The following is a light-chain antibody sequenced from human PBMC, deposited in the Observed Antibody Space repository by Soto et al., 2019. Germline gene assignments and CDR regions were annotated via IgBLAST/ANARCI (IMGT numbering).Light chain of an antibody. J-gene: IGKJ2*01. Sequence: DIQMTQSPSTLSASVGDTIIITCRASQTISTMLAWYQQKPGKAPKFLIYKASSLESGVPSRFSGSGSGTDFTLTISSLQPEDFATYYCLQDYNYPYTFGQGTKVDI. V-gene: IGKV1-5*03. CDR3: LQDYNYPYT. CDR1: QTISTM. CDR2: KAS.